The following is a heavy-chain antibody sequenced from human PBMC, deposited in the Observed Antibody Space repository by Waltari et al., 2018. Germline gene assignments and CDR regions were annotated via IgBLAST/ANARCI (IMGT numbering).Heavy chain of an antibody. CDR1: GGSVSSGGYY. Sequence: QVQLQESGPGLAKPSQTLSLTCTVSGGSVSSGGYYWSCIRQHPGKGLEWIGYIYYNGSTYYNPSLKSRVTILEGTSKNQFSLKLTSVTAADTAVYYCARGGAAAGNFNYWGQGTLVTVSS. CDR2: IYYNGST. D-gene: IGHD6-13*01. CDR3: ARGGAAAGNFNY. V-gene: IGHV4-31*03. J-gene: IGHJ4*02.